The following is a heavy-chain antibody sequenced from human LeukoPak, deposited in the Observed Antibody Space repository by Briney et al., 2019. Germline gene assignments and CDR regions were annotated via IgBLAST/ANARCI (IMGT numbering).Heavy chain of an antibody. CDR3: TREASEFY. Sequence: GGSLRLSCAASGFSISIYSMNWVRQAPGKGLEWVSYIDSMSGSIYYADSVKGRFTISRDNAKNSMYLQMNSLRAEDTAVYYCTREASEFYWGQGTLVTVSS. CDR1: GFSISIYS. J-gene: IGHJ4*02. D-gene: IGHD3-10*01. CDR2: IDSMSGSI. V-gene: IGHV3-48*01.